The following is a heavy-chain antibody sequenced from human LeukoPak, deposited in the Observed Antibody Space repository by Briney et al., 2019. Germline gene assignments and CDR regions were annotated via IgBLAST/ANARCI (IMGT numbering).Heavy chain of an antibody. J-gene: IGHJ4*02. CDR1: GFTFNDYA. D-gene: IGHD6-13*01. CDR2: ISWNSGSI. V-gene: IGHV3-9*01. Sequence: PGRSLRLSCTASGFTFNDYAMPWVRQAPGKGLEWVSGISWNSGSIGYADSVKGRFTISRDNAKNSLYLQMNSLRAEDTALYYCAKDKGYSSSSIDYWGQGTLVTVSS. CDR3: AKDKGYSSSSIDY.